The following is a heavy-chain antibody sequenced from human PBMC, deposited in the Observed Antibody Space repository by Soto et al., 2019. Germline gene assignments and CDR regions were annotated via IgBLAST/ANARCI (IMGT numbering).Heavy chain of an antibody. CDR2: INHSGST. CDR1: GGSFSGYY. D-gene: IGHD3-10*01. J-gene: IGHJ6*02. Sequence: LSLTCSVYGGSFSGYYWSWIRQPPGKGLEWIGEINHSGSTNYNPSLKSRVTISVDTSKNQFSLKVSSVTAADTAVYYCARTLQASGFGEFYYYNGLDVWGQGTTVTVSS. V-gene: IGHV4-34*01. CDR3: ARTLQASGFGEFYYYNGLDV.